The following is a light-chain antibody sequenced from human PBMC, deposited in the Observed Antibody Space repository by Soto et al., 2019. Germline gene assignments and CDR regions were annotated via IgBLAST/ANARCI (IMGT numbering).Light chain of an antibody. CDR3: QQRRNWPT. J-gene: IGKJ3*01. V-gene: IGKV3-11*01. CDR1: QSVSSY. CDR2: DAS. Sequence: EIVLTQSPATLSLSPGERATLSCRASQSVSSYLAWYQQKPGQAPRLLIYDASNRATGIPARFSGSGSGTDFTLTISSLEPEDFAVYYCQQRRNWPTFGPGTKVDIK.